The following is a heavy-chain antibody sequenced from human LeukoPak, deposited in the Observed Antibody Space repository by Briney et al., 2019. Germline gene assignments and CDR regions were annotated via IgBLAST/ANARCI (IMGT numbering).Heavy chain of an antibody. Sequence: PGGSLRLSCAASGFMFSSYTMNWVRQAPGKGLEWASSIKSGSVSIDYADSVKGRFTISRDNAKNSLYLQINSLRAEDTAVYYCARAPFQVYYSWGGHVFNLWGNGTMVTVSS. CDR1: GFMFSSYT. CDR3: ARAPFQVYYSWGGHVFNL. V-gene: IGHV3-48*01. D-gene: IGHD3-10*01. J-gene: IGHJ3*01. CDR2: IKSGSVSI.